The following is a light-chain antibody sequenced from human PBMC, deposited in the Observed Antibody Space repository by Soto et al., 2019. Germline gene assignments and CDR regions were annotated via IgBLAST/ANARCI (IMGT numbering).Light chain of an antibody. CDR2: DAS. CDR1: QAIKNF. Sequence: DFQMTQSPSSLSASVGDRVTITCRATQAIKNFLYWYQPKPGRAPKLLISDASTLQRGVPSMFSGSRSGTHFTCGISSRETEDVVTYYCQQSDDRPLPFGQGPRLGI. J-gene: IGKJ5*01. V-gene: IGKV1-33*01. CDR3: QQSDDRPLP.